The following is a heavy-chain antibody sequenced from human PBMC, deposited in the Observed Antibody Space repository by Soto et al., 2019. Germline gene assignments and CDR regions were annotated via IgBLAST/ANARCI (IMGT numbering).Heavy chain of an antibody. J-gene: IGHJ4*02. CDR2: IIPIFGTA. D-gene: IGHD2-2*02. Sequence: SVKVSCKASGGTFSSYAISWVRQAPGQGLEWMGGIIPIFGTANYAQKFQGRVTMTRDTSTSTVYMELSSLRSEDTAVYYCATRDTGHYWGQGTLVTVSS. V-gene: IGHV1-69*05. CDR3: ATRDTGHY. CDR1: GGTFSSYA.